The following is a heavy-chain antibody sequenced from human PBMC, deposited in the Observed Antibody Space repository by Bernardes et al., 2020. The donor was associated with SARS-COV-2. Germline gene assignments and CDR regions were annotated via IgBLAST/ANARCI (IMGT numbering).Heavy chain of an antibody. J-gene: IGHJ4*02. CDR2: IKQDGSEQ. CDR3: AREGGRNSGPGY. V-gene: IGHV3-7*01. Sequence: GGSLRLSCAASGFTFSSYWMSWVRQAPGKGLEWVANIKQDGSEQNYVDSVKGRFTISRDNAKNSLYLQMNNLRAEDTAVFYCAREGGRNSGPGYWGQGTLVTVSS. D-gene: IGHD2-15*01. CDR1: GFTFSSYW.